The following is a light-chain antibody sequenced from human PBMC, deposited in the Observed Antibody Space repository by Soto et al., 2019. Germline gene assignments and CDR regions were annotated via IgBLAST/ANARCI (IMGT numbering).Light chain of an antibody. Sequence: SPATLSVSPGERATLSCRASQSISSNLAWYQQKPGQAPRLLIYGASTRATGIPARFSGSGSGTEFTLTISSLHSEDFAVYYCQQYDNWPITFGQGTRLEIK. CDR2: GAS. J-gene: IGKJ5*01. CDR1: QSISSN. V-gene: IGKV3-15*01. CDR3: QQYDNWPIT.